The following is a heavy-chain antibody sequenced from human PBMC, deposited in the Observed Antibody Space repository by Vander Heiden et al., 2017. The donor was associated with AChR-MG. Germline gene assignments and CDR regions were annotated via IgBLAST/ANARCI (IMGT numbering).Heavy chain of an antibody. CDR2: INHSGST. V-gene: IGHV4-34*01. J-gene: IGHJ3*02. D-gene: IGHD3-22*01. CDR1: GGPFSGYY. Sequence: QVQLQQWGAGLLKPSETLSLTCAVYGGPFSGYYWGWIRQPPGKGLEWIGEINHSGSTNYNPSLKSRVTISVDTSKNQFSLKLSSVTAADTAVYYCARAGDYYDSSGYYYLDAFDIWGQGTMVTVSS. CDR3: ARAGDYYDSSGYYYLDAFDI.